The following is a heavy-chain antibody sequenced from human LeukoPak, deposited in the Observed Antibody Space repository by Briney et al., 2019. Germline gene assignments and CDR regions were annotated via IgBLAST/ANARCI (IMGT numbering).Heavy chain of an antibody. CDR2: IFYSGST. CDR1: GDSISRRSYF. V-gene: IGHV4-39*07. D-gene: IGHD2-2*01. CDR3: ASQVVIVPAPPREFDY. Sequence: PSETLSLTCTVSGDSISRRSYFWAWIRQSPGTGLEWIGGIFYSGSTYYNPSLKSRVSISVDMSKNQFSLRLNSVTDADTAVYYCASQVVIVPAPPREFDYWGQGTLVTVSS. J-gene: IGHJ4*02.